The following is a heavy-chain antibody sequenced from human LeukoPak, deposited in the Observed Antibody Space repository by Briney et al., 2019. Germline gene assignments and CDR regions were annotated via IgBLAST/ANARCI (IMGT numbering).Heavy chain of an antibody. V-gene: IGHV3-23*01. CDR1: TFAFRSYA. D-gene: IGHD6-25*01. Sequence: AGGSLRLSCAASTFAFRSYAMTWVRQAPGKGLEWVSSITATGGISYADSVKGRFTISRDNSKSTLYLQMNSLRAEDTAVYYCARKQRNAFDIWGQGTMVTVSS. CDR2: ITATGGI. CDR3: ARKQRNAFDI. J-gene: IGHJ3*02.